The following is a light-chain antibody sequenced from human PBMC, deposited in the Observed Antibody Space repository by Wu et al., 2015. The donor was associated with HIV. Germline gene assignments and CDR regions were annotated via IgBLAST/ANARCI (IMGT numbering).Light chain of an antibody. J-gene: IGKJ5*01. Sequence: PGRRAPSPAGPVKYSHYLAWYQQKPGQAPSSSIYDASNRATGIPAKFSGSGSGTDFTLTISSLEPEDFAVYYCQHRSAWPPTFGQGTRLDIK. CDR3: QHRSAWPPT. CDR1: KYSHY. V-gene: IGKV3-11*01. CDR2: DAS.